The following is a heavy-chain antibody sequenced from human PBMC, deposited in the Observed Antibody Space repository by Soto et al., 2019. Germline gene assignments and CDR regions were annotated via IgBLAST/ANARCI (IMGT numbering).Heavy chain of an antibody. CDR3: ARAVAVPADFDF. D-gene: IGHD6-19*01. Sequence: ASVKVSCKASGYTFTSYTIHWVRQAPGQRLEWMGRVNGGNGNTKYPQKFQGRVTITRDTSASTAYMELSSLRSEDTAVYYCARAVAVPADFDFWGQGTLVTVSS. CDR1: GYTFTSYT. V-gene: IGHV1-3*01. J-gene: IGHJ4*02. CDR2: VNGGNGNT.